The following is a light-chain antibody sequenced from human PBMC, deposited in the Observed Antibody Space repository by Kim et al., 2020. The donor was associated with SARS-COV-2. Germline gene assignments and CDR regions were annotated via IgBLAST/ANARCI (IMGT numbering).Light chain of an antibody. CDR1: QSVSDN. CDR2: GAS. CDR3: QHYYGWPQ. J-gene: IGKJ2*01. Sequence: LAVAPGERVTLSRRASQSVSDNFAWYQHKPGQAPRLLIYGASTRATGVPDRFSGSGSGTDFTLTISSLQSEDFAVYFCQHYYGWPQFGQGTKLEI. V-gene: IGKV3-15*01.